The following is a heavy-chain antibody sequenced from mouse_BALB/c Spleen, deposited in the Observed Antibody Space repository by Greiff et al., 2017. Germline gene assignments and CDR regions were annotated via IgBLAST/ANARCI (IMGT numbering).Heavy chain of an antibody. V-gene: IGHV3-2*02. CDR3: ARSYGNYAWFAY. CDR2: ISYSGST. Sequence: EVQGVESGPGLVKPSQSLSLTCTVTGYSITSDYAWNWIRQFPGNKLEWMGYISYSGSTSYNPSLKSRISITRDTSKNQFFLQLNSVTTEDTATYYCARSYGNYAWFAYWGQGTLVTVSA. J-gene: IGHJ3*01. CDR1: GYSITSDYA. D-gene: IGHD2-10*02.